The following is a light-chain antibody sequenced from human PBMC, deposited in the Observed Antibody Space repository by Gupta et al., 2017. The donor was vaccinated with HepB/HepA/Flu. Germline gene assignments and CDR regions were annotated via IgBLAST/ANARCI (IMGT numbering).Light chain of an antibody. CDR3: QQSYGPPT. CDR1: QSISKY. Sequence: DIQMTQSPSSLSASVGDRVTITCRASQSISKYSNWYQQKPGKAPKLLIYAGSSLQGGVPSRFSGSSSGTDFILTISSLQPEDFATYYCQQSYGPPTFGGGTKVEIK. J-gene: IGKJ4*01. CDR2: AGS. V-gene: IGKV1-39*01.